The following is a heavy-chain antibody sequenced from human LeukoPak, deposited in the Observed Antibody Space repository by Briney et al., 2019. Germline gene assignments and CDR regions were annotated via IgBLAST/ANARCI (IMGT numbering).Heavy chain of an antibody. CDR1: GFTFSSYA. J-gene: IGHJ4*02. Sequence: GGSLRLSCAASGFTFSSYAMSWVRQTPGKGLEWVSVISGSGGGTDYADSVKGRFTISIDNSKNTLYLQMNSLRAEDTAVYYCAKHKGDDILTGFDYWGQGTLVTVSS. CDR3: AKHKGDDILTGFDY. CDR2: ISGSGGGT. D-gene: IGHD3-9*01. V-gene: IGHV3-23*01.